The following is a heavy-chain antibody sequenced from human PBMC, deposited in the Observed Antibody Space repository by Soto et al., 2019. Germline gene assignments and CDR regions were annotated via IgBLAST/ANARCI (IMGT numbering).Heavy chain of an antibody. CDR2: IYYAGTT. CDR3: GRDPSGAYSSSYSGIDY. V-gene: IGHV4-59*12. Sequence: PSETLSLTCTVSNGSISPNYWSWIRQPPGKGLEWIGYIYYAGTTTYNPSLQSRVSISVDTSKNEVSLKLTSVTAADTAVYYCGRDPSGAYSSSYSGIDYWGQGTLVTVSS. CDR1: NGSISPNY. J-gene: IGHJ4*02. D-gene: IGHD1-26*01.